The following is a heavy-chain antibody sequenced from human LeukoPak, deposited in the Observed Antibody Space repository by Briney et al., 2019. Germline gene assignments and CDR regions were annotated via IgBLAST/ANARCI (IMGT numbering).Heavy chain of an antibody. CDR1: GYSFTSYW. J-gene: IGHJ4*02. CDR3: ARRSYVWGSYRLAHFDY. Sequence: GESLKISCKGSGYSFTSYWIGWVRQMPGKGLEWMGIIYPGDSDTRYSPSFQGQVTISADTSISTAYLQWSSLKASDTAMYYCARRSYVWGSYRLAHFDYWGQGTLVTVSS. CDR2: IYPGDSDT. D-gene: IGHD3-16*02. V-gene: IGHV5-51*01.